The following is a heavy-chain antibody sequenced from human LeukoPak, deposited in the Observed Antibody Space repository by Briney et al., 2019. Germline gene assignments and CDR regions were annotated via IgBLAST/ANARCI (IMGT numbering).Heavy chain of an antibody. CDR2: IYTSGST. CDR1: GGSISSYY. J-gene: IGHJ6*03. CDR3: ARESRAYYYCYMDV. Sequence: PSETLSLTCTVSGGSISSYYWSWIRQPAGKGLEWIGRIYTSGSTNYNPSLKSRVTMSVDTSKNQFSLKLSSVTAADTAVYYCARESRAYYYCYMDVWGKGTTVTISS. V-gene: IGHV4-4*07.